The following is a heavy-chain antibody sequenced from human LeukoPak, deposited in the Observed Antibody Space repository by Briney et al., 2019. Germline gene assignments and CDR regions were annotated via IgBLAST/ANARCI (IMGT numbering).Heavy chain of an antibody. Sequence: GGSLRLSCTTSGFTFSHFGMHWVRRAPGKGLEWVAVIWSDGTDKYYGDSVKGRFTISRDNSENTVYLQMNSLRVEDTAVYYCAKDAQRGFDFSNSLESWGQGTLVTVSS. V-gene: IGHV3-33*06. J-gene: IGHJ4*02. D-gene: IGHD4-11*01. CDR1: GFTFSHFG. CDR3: AKDAQRGFDFSNSLES. CDR2: IWSDGTDK.